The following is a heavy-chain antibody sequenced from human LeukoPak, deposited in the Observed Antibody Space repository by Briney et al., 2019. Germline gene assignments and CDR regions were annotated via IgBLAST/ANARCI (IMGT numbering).Heavy chain of an antibody. D-gene: IGHD2-21*02. CDR2: ISSSGSNI. CDR1: GFTFRRFE. V-gene: IGHV3-48*03. CDR3: ARIEVVTALYYFDY. J-gene: IGHJ4*02. Sequence: PGGSLRLSCAASGFTFRRFEMMWVRQAPGKGLEWVSYISSSGSNIYYPDSVKGRFTISRDNAKNSLYLQMNSLGAEDTAVYYCARIEVVTALYYFDYWGQGTLVTVSS.